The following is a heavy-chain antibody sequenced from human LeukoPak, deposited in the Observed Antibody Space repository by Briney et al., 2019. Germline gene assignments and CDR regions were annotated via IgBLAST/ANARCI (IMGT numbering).Heavy chain of an antibody. D-gene: IGHD6-6*01. Sequence: SQTLSLTCTVSGGSISSGGYYWSWIRQHPGKGLEWIGYIYYSGSTYYNPSLKSRVTISVDTSKNQFSLKLSSVTAADTAVYYCARTHSSSSSYFDYWGQGTLVTVSS. V-gene: IGHV4-31*03. CDR1: GGSISSGGYY. CDR2: IYYSGST. CDR3: ARTHSSSSSYFDY. J-gene: IGHJ4*02.